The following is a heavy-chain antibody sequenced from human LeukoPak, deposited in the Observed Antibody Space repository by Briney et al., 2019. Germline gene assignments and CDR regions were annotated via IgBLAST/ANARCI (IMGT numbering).Heavy chain of an antibody. CDR1: GFAFSSYW. Sequence: PGGSLRLSCAASGFAFSSYWMSWVRQAPGKGLEWVANIKQDGSEKYYVDSVKGRFTISRDNAKNTLYLQMNSLRAEDTAVYYCARDVYYGSGSYSLDVWGQGTTVTVSS. J-gene: IGHJ6*02. V-gene: IGHV3-7*01. D-gene: IGHD3-10*01. CDR2: IKQDGSEK. CDR3: ARDVYYGSGSYSLDV.